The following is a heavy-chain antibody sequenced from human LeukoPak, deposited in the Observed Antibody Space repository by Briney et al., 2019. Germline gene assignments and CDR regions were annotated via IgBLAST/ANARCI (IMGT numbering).Heavy chain of an antibody. D-gene: IGHD4-17*01. CDR3: ARDPTTVTKGLDI. Sequence: SETLSLTCTVSGGSLSSHYWSWIRQPPGKGLEWIGYISYIGSTNYNPSLKSRVTISVDTSKNQFSLKLSSVTAADTAVYYCARDPTTVTKGLDIWGQGTMVTVSS. V-gene: IGHV4-59*11. CDR1: GGSLSSHY. CDR2: ISYIGST. J-gene: IGHJ3*02.